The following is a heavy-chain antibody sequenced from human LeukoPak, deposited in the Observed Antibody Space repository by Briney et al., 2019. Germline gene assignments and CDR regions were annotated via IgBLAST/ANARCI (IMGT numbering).Heavy chain of an antibody. D-gene: IGHD2-2*01. J-gene: IGHJ6*02. Sequence: ASVKVSCKASGGTFISYAISWVRQAPGQRLEWMGWINAGNGNTKYSQKFQGRVTITRDTSASTAYMELSSLRSEDTAVYYCARDGNIVVVVPYGMDVWGQGTTVTVSS. CDR2: INAGNGNT. V-gene: IGHV1-3*01. CDR1: GGTFISYA. CDR3: ARDGNIVVVVPYGMDV.